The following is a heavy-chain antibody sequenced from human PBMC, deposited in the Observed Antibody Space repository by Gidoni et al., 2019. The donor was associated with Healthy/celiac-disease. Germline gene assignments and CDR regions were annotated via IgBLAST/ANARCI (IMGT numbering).Heavy chain of an antibody. D-gene: IGHD3-22*01. CDR3: ARAGGYYDSSGYPFRH. CDR2: IYHSGST. Sequence: QVQLQQWGAGLLTPSETLSLTCAVYGGSFSGYYWSWIRQPPGKGLEWIGEIYHSGSTNYNPSLKSRVTISVDTSKNQFSLKLSSVTAADTAVYYCARAGGYYDSSGYPFRHWGQGTLVTVSS. J-gene: IGHJ4*02. V-gene: IGHV4-34*01. CDR1: GGSFSGYY.